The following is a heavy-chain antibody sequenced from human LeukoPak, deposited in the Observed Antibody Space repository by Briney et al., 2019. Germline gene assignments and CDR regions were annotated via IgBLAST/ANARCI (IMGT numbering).Heavy chain of an antibody. V-gene: IGHV3-30*03. CDR1: GFTFSSYG. CDR2: ISYDGSNK. J-gene: IGHJ6*02. D-gene: IGHD6-19*01. CDR3: ARRGQYSSGWYPPYYYYGMDV. Sequence: GRSLRLSCAASGFTFSSYGMHWVRQAPGKGLEWVAVISYDGSNKYYADSVKGRFTISRDNAKNSLYLQMNSLRAEDTAVYYCARRGQYSSGWYPPYYYYGMDVWGQGTTVTVSS.